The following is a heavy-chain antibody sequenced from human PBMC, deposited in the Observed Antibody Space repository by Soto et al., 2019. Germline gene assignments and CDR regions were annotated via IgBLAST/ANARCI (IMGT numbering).Heavy chain of an antibody. Sequence: SEILSLTCTVSGGSISSGGYYWSWIRQHPGKGLEWIGYIYYSGSTYYNPSLKSRVTISVDTSKNQFSLKLSSVTAADTAVYYCARARYYDSSGHDAFDIWGQGTMVTVSS. V-gene: IGHV4-31*03. CDR3: ARARYYDSSGHDAFDI. D-gene: IGHD3-22*01. CDR1: GGSISSGGYY. CDR2: IYYSGST. J-gene: IGHJ3*02.